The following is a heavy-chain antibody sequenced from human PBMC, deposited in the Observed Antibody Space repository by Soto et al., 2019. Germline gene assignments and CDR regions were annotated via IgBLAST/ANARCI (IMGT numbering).Heavy chain of an antibody. Sequence: EVQVVESGGGLVQPGGSLRLSCAASGFSVSSYYMSWFRQAPGKGLEWVSVIYRGGDIYYADSEQGRFTTSRDISRNSLDLQMNSLRVEDTAVYYCARDRRDGDTIWGQGAVVTVSS. CDR1: GFSVSSYY. CDR2: IYRGGDI. D-gene: IGHD3-3*01. CDR3: ARDRRDGDTI. J-gene: IGHJ4*02. V-gene: IGHV3-66*01.